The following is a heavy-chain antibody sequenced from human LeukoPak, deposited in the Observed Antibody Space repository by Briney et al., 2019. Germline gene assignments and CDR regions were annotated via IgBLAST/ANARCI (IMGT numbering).Heavy chain of an antibody. V-gene: IGHV3-23*01. Sequence: PGGSLRLSCAASGFTFSSYAMSWVRQAPGKGLEWVSAISGSGGSTYYADSVKGRFTISRDNSKNTLYLQMNSLRAEDTAVYYCAKDGWNYYDSSGYSFDAFDIWGQGTMVTVSS. D-gene: IGHD3-22*01. CDR1: GFTFSSYA. CDR3: AKDGWNYYDSSGYSFDAFDI. J-gene: IGHJ3*02. CDR2: ISGSGGST.